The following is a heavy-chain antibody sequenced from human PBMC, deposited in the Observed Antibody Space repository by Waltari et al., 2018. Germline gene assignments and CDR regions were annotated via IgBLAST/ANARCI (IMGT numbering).Heavy chain of an antibody. V-gene: IGHV4-31*03. Sequence: QVQLQESGPGLVKPSQTLSLTCTVSGGSISSGGYYWSWIRQHPGKGLEWIGYIYYSGSTYYKPSLKSRVTISVDTSKNQFSLKLSSVTAADTAVYYCARWEQQLVKGWYFDLWGRGTLVTVSS. D-gene: IGHD6-13*01. J-gene: IGHJ2*01. CDR3: ARWEQQLVKGWYFDL. CDR1: GGSISSGGYY. CDR2: IYYSGST.